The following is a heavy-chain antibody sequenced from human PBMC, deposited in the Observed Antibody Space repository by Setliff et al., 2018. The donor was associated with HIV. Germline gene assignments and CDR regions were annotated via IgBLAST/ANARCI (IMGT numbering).Heavy chain of an antibody. Sequence: ASVKVSCKTSGYMFTDYYIHWVRQAPGQGLEWVGRISPDSGATNDAQKFQGRIAMTRDTSINTVYMELKRLRTDDTALYYCTRDPGDYWGQGTLVTVSS. CDR3: TRDPGDY. CDR1: GYMFTDYY. J-gene: IGHJ4*02. CDR2: ISPDSGAT. V-gene: IGHV1-2*06.